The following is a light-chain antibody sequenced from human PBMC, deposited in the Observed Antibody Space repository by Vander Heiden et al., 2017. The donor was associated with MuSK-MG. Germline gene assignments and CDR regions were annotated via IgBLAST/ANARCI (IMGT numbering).Light chain of an antibody. CDR3: QHDGKLPIT. CDR2: DAS. CDR1: QDSSNY. J-gene: IGKJ4*01. V-gene: IGKV1-33*01. Sequence: IKLTQSTSSLSASVGDRVTITCQASQDSSNYLNWYQQKPGKAPKLLIDDASNLETGVPSRFSGRGSGTDFTFTISSLQPEDAATYYCQHDGKLPITFGRGTKVEIK.